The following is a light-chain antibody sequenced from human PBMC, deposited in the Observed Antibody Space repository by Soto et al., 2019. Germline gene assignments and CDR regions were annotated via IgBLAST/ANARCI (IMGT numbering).Light chain of an antibody. CDR3: LQTYSTPRT. V-gene: IGKV1-39*01. CDR1: FSFTTS. J-gene: IGKJ1*01. Sequence: EIQMTQSPSSLSASVGDTITITCRASFSFTTSLSWYQRKPGQAPKLLIHNTDNLQSDVPSRFSGSGSGTDFALTISDLQPEDVATYYCLQTYSTPRTFGQGTRVEIK. CDR2: NTD.